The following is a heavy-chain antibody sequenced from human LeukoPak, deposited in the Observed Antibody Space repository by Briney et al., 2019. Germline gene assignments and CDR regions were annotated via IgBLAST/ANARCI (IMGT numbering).Heavy chain of an antibody. CDR3: AKGGPTGSNYFDF. J-gene: IGHJ4*02. CDR1: EFTFDNYA. V-gene: IGHV3-23*01. CDR2: ISGSGYYS. Sequence: GGSQRLSCAASEFTFDNYAMSWVRQAPGKGLEWVSVISGSGYYSYYADSVKGRFTVSRDNSKTTLYLQMNRLRADDTAVYYCAKGGPTGSNYFDFWGQGTLVTVSS. D-gene: IGHD1-26*01.